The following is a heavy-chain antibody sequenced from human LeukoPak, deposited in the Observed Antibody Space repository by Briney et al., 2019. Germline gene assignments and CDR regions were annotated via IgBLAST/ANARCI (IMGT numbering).Heavy chain of an antibody. J-gene: IGHJ4*02. Sequence: GGSLRLSCAASGFTFSSYGMHWVRQAPGKGLEWVAVISYDGSNKYYADSVRGRFTISRDNSKNTLYLQMNSLRAEDTAVYYCAKGGSYGDYRDRPAAYHFDYWGQGTLVTVSS. CDR3: AKGGSYGDYRDRPAAYHFDY. V-gene: IGHV3-30*18. CDR2: ISYDGSNK. D-gene: IGHD4-17*01. CDR1: GFTFSSYG.